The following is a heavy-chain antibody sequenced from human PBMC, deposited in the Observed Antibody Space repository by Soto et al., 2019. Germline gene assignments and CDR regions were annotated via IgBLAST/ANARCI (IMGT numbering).Heavy chain of an antibody. V-gene: IGHV4-4*07. D-gene: IGHD4-17*01. CDR2: IYSSGST. CDR3: ARGNDYGGSYYWYFDL. CDR1: GGSISRYY. J-gene: IGHJ2*01. Sequence: SETLSLTCIVSGGSISRYYWSWIRQSAGEGLEWIGRIYSSGSTNFNPSLKNRVTMSIDTSKSQFSLKLSSVTAADTAVYYCARGNDYGGSYYWYFDLWGRGTLVTVSS.